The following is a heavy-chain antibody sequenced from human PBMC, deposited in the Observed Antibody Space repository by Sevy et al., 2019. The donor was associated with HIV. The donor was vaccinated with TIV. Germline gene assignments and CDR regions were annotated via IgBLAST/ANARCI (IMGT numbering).Heavy chain of an antibody. D-gene: IGHD3-22*01. Sequence: GGSLRLSCAASGFTFSNAWMSWVRQAPGKGLEWVGRIKSKTDGGTTDDAAPVKGRFTISRDDSKNTLYLQMNSLKTEDTAVYYCTTEPYDSSGYYQTVDYWGQGTLVTVSS. CDR1: GFTFSNAW. V-gene: IGHV3-15*01. CDR2: IKSKTDGGTT. J-gene: IGHJ4*02. CDR3: TTEPYDSSGYYQTVDY.